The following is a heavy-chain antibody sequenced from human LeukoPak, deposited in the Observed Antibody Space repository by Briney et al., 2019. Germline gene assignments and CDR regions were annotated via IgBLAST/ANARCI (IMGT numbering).Heavy chain of an antibody. V-gene: IGHV4-4*07. J-gene: IGHJ4*02. CDR1: GDPISSY. CDR3: ARSWDFSGYAFDY. D-gene: IGHD5-12*01. CDR2: IYTSGST. Sequence: SETLSLTCTVSGDPISSYWSWIRQPAGKGLEWIGRIYTSGSTNYNPSLKSRVTMSVDTSKNQFSLKLSSVTAADTAVYYCARSWDFSGYAFDYWGQGTLVAVSS.